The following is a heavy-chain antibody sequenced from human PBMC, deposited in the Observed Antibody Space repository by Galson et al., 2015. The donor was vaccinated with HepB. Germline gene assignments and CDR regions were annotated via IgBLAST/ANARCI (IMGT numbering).Heavy chain of an antibody. CDR1: GDSVSSHSAA. Sequence: CAISGDSVSSHSAAWNWIRQSPSRGLEWLGRTYYRSKWYTDYAVSVKGRVTINPDTSENQFSLQLDSVTPDDTAVYYCRRDSGVYYDASVWGQGILVTVSS. CDR3: RRDSGVYYDASV. CDR2: TYYRSKWYT. D-gene: IGHD3-22*01. J-gene: IGHJ4*02. V-gene: IGHV6-1*01.